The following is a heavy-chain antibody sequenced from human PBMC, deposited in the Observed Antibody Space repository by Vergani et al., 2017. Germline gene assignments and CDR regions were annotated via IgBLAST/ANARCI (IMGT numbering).Heavy chain of an antibody. CDR2: INHSGST. V-gene: IGHV4-34*01. CDR3: ARYQDTANKPFDP. J-gene: IGHJ5*02. D-gene: IGHD5-18*01. CDR1: GGSFSGYY. Sequence: QVQLQQWGAGLLKPSETLSLTCAVYGGSFSGYYWSWIRQPPGKGLEWIGEINHSGSTNYNPSLKSRVTISVDTSKNQFSLKLSSVTAADTAVYYCARYQDTANKPFDPWGQGTLVTVSS.